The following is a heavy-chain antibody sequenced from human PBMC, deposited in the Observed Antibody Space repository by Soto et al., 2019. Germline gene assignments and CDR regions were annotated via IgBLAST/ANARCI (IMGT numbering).Heavy chain of an antibody. J-gene: IGHJ4*02. CDR1: GYTFTNYY. V-gene: IGHV1-46*01. CDR3: ARDSTLAY. Sequence: ASVKVSCKASGYTFTNYYMHWVRQAPGQGLEWMGIINPSAGGTSYAPKFQARVTMTRDTSTSTVHMELSSLRPDDTAVYYCARDSTLAYWGQGTLVTVSS. CDR2: INPSAGGT.